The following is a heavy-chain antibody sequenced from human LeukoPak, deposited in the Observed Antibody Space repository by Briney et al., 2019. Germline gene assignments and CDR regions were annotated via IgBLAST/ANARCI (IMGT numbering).Heavy chain of an antibody. Sequence: SSETLSLTCTVSGGSISSYYWSWIRQPPGKGLEWIGYIYYSGSTNYNPSLKSRVTISVDTSKNQFSLKLSSVTAADTAVYYCARLRGYGSGIYYYGMDVWGQGTTVTVSS. CDR1: GGSISSYY. V-gene: IGHV4-59*01. J-gene: IGHJ6*02. CDR3: ARLRGYGSGIYYYGMDV. CDR2: IYYSGST. D-gene: IGHD3-10*01.